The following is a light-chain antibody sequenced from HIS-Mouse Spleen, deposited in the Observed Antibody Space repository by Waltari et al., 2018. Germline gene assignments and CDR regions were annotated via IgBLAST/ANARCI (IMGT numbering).Light chain of an antibody. CDR1: QDISNY. CDR3: QQYDNLPIT. V-gene: IGKV1-33*01. Sequence: DIQMTPSPFPLSSSVGDRIPITCQASQDISNYLNWYQQKPGKAPKLLIYDATNLETGVPSRFSGSGSGTDFTFTISSLQPEDIATYYCQQYDNLPITFGQGTRLEIK. CDR2: DAT. J-gene: IGKJ5*01.